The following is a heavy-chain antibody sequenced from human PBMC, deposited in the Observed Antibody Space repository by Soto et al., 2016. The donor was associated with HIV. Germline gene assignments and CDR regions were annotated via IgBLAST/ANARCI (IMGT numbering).Heavy chain of an antibody. CDR2: INPNSGGT. V-gene: IGHV1-2*02. D-gene: IGHD3-22*01. CDR1: GYTFSGYY. CDR3: ATMRHYYDIGHAFDI. Sequence: QVQLVQSGAEVKKPGASVKVSCKASGYTFSGYYMHWVRQAPGQGLEWMGWINPNSGGTNYAQKFQGRVTMTRDTSISTVYMELSRLRSDDTAVYYCATMRHYYDIGHAFDIWGQGTMVTVSS. J-gene: IGHJ3*02.